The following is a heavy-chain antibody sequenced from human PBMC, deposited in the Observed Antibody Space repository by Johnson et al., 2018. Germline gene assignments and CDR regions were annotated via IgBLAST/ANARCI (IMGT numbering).Heavy chain of an antibody. Sequence: VQLVESGAEVKKPGESLKISCKGSGYSFTSYWIGWVRQMPGKGLEWMGSIYPGDSDTRYSTSFQGQVTISADKSISTAYLQWSSLKASDTAMYYCARQSSYYYYYMDVWGKGTTVTVSS. J-gene: IGHJ6*03. CDR3: ARQSSYYYYYMDV. D-gene: IGHD3-16*02. V-gene: IGHV5-51*01. CDR2: IYPGDSDT. CDR1: GYSFTSYW.